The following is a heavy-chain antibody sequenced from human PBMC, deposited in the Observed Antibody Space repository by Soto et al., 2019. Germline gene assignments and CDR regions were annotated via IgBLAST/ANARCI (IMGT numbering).Heavy chain of an antibody. V-gene: IGHV3-23*01. CDR3: TKASSDRHHMDV. J-gene: IGHJ6*02. Sequence: LRLSCSTSGFTFSNFVMRWVRQTPGKGLEWVSTITSTGGDTYYTDSVKGRFTISRDNSKNTLYLQMSSLRAEDTALYYCTKASSDRHHMDVWGQGTTVTVSS. CDR2: ITSTGGDT. CDR1: GFTFSNFV.